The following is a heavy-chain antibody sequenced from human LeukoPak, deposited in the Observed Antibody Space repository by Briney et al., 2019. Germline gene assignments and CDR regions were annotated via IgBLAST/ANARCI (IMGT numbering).Heavy chain of an antibody. J-gene: IGHJ2*01. D-gene: IGHD2-21*02. Sequence: GGSLRLSCAASGFTFSRYWMSWVRQAPGKGLEWVANIKQDGSEKFYVDSVKGRFTISRDNAKNSLYLQMNSLRAEDTAVYYCAREGIVVVTDPYWYFDLWGRGTLVTVSS. CDR2: IKQDGSEK. V-gene: IGHV3-7*05. CDR1: GFTFSRYW. CDR3: AREGIVVVTDPYWYFDL.